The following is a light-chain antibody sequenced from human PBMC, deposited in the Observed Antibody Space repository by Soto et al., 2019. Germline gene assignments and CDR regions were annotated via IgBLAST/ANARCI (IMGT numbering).Light chain of an antibody. CDR2: GAS. CDR3: QQYNSFPWT. Sequence: TQSPGTLSLSPGERATPSCRASQSVSSNLAWYQQKPGQAPRLLIYGASNRATGIPDRFSGSGSGTEFTLTIRNLQPDDFATYYCQQYNSFPWTFGLGTKVDIK. CDR1: QSVSSN. J-gene: IGKJ1*01. V-gene: IGKV3D-15*01.